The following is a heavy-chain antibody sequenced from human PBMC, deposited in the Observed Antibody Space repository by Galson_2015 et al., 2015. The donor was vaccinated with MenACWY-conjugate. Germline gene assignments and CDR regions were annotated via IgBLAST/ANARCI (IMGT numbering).Heavy chain of an antibody. CDR2: IYSGGST. CDR1: GFTVSSNY. Sequence: SLRLSCAASGFTVSSNYMSWVRQAPGKGLEWVSVIYSGGSTHYADSVKGRFTISRDNSKNTLYLQTNSLRAEDTAVYYCARDSSNGWYYFDYWGQGTLVTVSS. V-gene: IGHV3-66*02. J-gene: IGHJ4*02. D-gene: IGHD6-19*01. CDR3: ARDSSNGWYYFDY.